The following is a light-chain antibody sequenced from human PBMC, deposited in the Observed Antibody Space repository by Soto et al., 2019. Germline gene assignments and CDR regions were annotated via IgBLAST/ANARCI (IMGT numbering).Light chain of an antibody. J-gene: IGLJ3*02. Sequence: QSALTQPASVSGSPGQSITISCRGTSSDIGSYVYVSWYQQHPGEAPKLMISEVSNRPSGVSARFSGSKSGNTASLTISGLQAEDEADYYCCSYTSGNSWVFGGGTQLTV. V-gene: IGLV2-14*01. CDR1: SSDIGSYVY. CDR2: EVS. CDR3: CSYTSGNSWV.